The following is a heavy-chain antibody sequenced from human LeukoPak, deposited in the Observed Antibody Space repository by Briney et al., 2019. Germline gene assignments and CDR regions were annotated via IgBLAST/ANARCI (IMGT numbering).Heavy chain of an antibody. CDR1: GFTFSSYW. CDR2: IKQDGSEK. D-gene: IGHD6-13*01. Sequence: GGSLRLSCAASGFTFSSYWMSRVRQAPGKGLEWVANIKQDGSEKYYVDSVKGRFTISRDNAKNSLYLQMNSLRAEDTAVYYCARHNSGSYSSSWYDAFDIWGQGTMVTVSS. V-gene: IGHV3-7*01. J-gene: IGHJ3*02. CDR3: ARHNSGSYSSSWYDAFDI.